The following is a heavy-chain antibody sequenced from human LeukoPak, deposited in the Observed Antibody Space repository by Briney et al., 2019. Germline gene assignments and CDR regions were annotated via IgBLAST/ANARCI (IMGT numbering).Heavy chain of an antibody. CDR3: ASSGSGIAVADTKSDYFDY. Sequence: ASVKVSCKASGYTFTGYYMHWVRQAPGQGLEWMGWINPNSCGKNYAQKFQGSVTMTGDTYISTAYIELSRLRSDDTAVYHCASSGSGIAVADTKSDYFDYWGQGTLVTVSS. V-gene: IGHV1-2*02. D-gene: IGHD6-19*01. CDR2: INPNSCGK. J-gene: IGHJ4*02. CDR1: GYTFTGYY.